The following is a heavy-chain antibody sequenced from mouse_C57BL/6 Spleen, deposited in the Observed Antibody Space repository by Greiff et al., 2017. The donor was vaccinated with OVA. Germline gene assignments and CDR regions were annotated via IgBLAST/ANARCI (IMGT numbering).Heavy chain of an antibody. CDR1: GFTFTDYY. CDR3: ARYRPAQARYYYAMDY. Sequence: EVMLVESGGGLVQPGGSLSLSCAASGFTFTDYYMSWVRQPPGKALEWLGFIRNKANGYTTEYSASVKGRFTISRDNSQSILYLQMNALRAKDSATYYCARYRPAQARYYYAMDYWGQGTSVTVSS. D-gene: IGHD3-2*02. J-gene: IGHJ4*01. CDR2: IRNKANGYTT. V-gene: IGHV7-3*01.